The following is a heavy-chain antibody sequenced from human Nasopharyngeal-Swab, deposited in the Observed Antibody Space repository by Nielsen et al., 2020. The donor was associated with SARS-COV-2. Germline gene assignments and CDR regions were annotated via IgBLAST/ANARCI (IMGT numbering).Heavy chain of an antibody. D-gene: IGHD6-13*01. CDR1: GFTFSSYE. J-gene: IGHJ4*02. CDR2: ISSSGSTI. Sequence: GESLKISCAASGFTFSSYEMNWVRQAPGKGLEWVSYISSSGSTIYYADSVKGRSTISRDNAKNSLYLQMNSLRAEDTAVYYCAGSSPRLIAAAGPFDYWGQGTLVTVSS. CDR3: AGSSPRLIAAAGPFDY. V-gene: IGHV3-48*03.